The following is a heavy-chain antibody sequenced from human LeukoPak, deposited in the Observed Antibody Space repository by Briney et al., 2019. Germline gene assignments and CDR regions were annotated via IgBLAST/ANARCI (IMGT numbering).Heavy chain of an antibody. Sequence: GRSLGLSCAASGFTFSSYAMSWVRQAPGKGLEWVSAISGSGGSTYYADSVKGRFTIPRDNSKNTLYLQMNSLRAEDTAVYYCAKLRVGFLPAWGQGTLVTVSS. D-gene: IGHD2/OR15-2a*01. CDR3: AKLRVGFLPA. CDR1: GFTFSSYA. CDR2: ISGSGGST. V-gene: IGHV3-23*01. J-gene: IGHJ5*02.